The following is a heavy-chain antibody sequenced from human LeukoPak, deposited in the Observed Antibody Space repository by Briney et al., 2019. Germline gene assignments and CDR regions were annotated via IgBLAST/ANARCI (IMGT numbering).Heavy chain of an antibody. CDR2: MNSRSSSK. Sequence: GGSLRLSCAASGFTFSGYSMNWVRQAPGEGLEWVSSMNSRSSSKYYADSVKCRFTISRDNAKNSLYLQMNSLRAEDTAVYYCARAASSSWWYASTEYWYFDLWGRGTLVTVSS. J-gene: IGHJ2*01. CDR1: GFTFSGYS. CDR3: ARAASSSWWYASTEYWYFDL. D-gene: IGHD6-13*01. V-gene: IGHV3-21*01.